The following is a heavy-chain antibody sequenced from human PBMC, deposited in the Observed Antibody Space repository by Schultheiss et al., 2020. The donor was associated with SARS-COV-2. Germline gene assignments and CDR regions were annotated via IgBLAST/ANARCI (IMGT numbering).Heavy chain of an antibody. J-gene: IGHJ2*01. D-gene: IGHD3-22*01. CDR1: GGSISSYY. CDR3: ARGSGYSNWYFDL. CDR2: IYYSGST. Sequence: SETLSLTCTVSGGSISSYYWSWIRQHPGKGLEWIGYIYYSGSTYYNPSLKSRVTISVDTSKNQFSLKLSSVTAADTAVYYCARGSGYSNWYFDLWGRGTLVTVS. V-gene: IGHV4-59*12.